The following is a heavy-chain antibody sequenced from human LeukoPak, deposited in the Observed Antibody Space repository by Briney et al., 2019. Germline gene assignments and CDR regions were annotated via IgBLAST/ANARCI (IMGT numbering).Heavy chain of an antibody. D-gene: IGHD1-7*01. CDR1: GGSISSGDYY. CDR2: IYYSGNT. J-gene: IGHJ5*02. Sequence: SETLSLTCTVSGGSISSGDYYWSWIRQPPGKGLEWIGHIYYSGNTYYNPSLKSRVTISVDTSKNQFSLKLSSVTAADTVVYFCASYYNWNYGLAYNWFDPWGQGTLVTVSS. V-gene: IGHV4-30-4*01. CDR3: ASYYNWNYGLAYNWFDP.